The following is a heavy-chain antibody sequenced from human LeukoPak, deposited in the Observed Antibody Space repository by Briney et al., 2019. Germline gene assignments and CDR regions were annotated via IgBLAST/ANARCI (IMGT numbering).Heavy chain of an antibody. CDR1: GFTFDDYA. J-gene: IGHJ6*02. CDR2: ISWNSGSI. CDR3: AKESTVHYGMDV. Sequence: PGGSLGLSCAASGFTFDDYAMHWVRQAPGKGLEWVSGISWNSGSIGYADSVKGRFTISRDNAKNSLYLQMNSLRAEDTALYYCAKESTVHYGMDVWGQGTTVTVSS. D-gene: IGHD4-17*01. V-gene: IGHV3-9*01.